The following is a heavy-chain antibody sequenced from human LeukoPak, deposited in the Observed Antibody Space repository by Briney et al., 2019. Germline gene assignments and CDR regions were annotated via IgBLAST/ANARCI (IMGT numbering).Heavy chain of an antibody. CDR3: TTDGSPYCGGDCYYDY. CDR1: GFTFSNAW. CDR2: IKSKTDGRTT. D-gene: IGHD2-21*02. V-gene: IGHV3-15*01. Sequence: GGSLRLSCAASGFTFSNAWMSWVRQAPGKGMEWVGRIKSKTDGRTTDYAAPVKGRFTISRDDSKNTLYLQMNSLKTEDTAVYYCTTDGSPYCGGDCYYDYWGQGTLVTVSS. J-gene: IGHJ4*02.